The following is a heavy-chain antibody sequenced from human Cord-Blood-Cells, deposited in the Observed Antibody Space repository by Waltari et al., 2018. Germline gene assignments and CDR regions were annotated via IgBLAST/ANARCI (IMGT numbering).Heavy chain of an antibody. CDR2: INPNSGGT. J-gene: IGHJ1*01. D-gene: IGHD1-26*01. CDR3: ARELGGATTRYFQH. Sequence: QVQLVQSGAEVKKPGASVKVSCKASGYTFTGYYMHWVRQAPGQGLEWMGRINPNSGGTNYAQKFQGRVTMTRDTSISTAYMELSRLRSDDTAVYYWARELGGATTRYFQHWGQGTLVTVSS. V-gene: IGHV1-2*02. CDR1: GYTFTGYY.